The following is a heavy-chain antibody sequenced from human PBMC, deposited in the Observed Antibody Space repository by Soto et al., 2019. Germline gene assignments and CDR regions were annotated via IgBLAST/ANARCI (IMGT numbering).Heavy chain of an antibody. CDR3: ARDGRYCTNYNCRGDAFDT. J-gene: IGHJ3*02. CDR1: GFSFSNHW. CDR2: IKEDGRQQ. D-gene: IGHD2-8*01. V-gene: IGHV3-7*01. Sequence: GALRLSCAASGFSFSNHWMTWVRQAPGKGLEWVANIKEDGRQQYYVDSVKGRFTISRDNAKHSLYLQMNSLRAEDTAVYYCARDGRYCTNYNCRGDAFDTWGQGTVVTVSS.